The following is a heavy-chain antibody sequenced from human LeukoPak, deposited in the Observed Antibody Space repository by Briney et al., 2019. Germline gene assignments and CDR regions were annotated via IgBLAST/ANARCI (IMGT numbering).Heavy chain of an antibody. D-gene: IGHD3-10*01. CDR1: GFTVSNNY. Sequence: GGSLRLSCAASGFTVSNNYMGWVRQAPGKGLEWVSIIHSSSATYYADSVKGRFTISRDNAKNSLYLQMNSLRAEDTAVYYCVRGGEWGGIDFDYWGQGTLVTVSS. CDR3: VRGGEWGGIDFDY. CDR2: IHSSSAT. J-gene: IGHJ4*02. V-gene: IGHV3-69-1*01.